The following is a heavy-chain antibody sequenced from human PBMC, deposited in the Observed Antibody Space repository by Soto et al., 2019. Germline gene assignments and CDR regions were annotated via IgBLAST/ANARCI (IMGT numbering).Heavy chain of an antibody. CDR1: GGTFSSYA. J-gene: IGHJ6*03. V-gene: IGHV1-69*05. D-gene: IGHD2-2*01. Sequence: ASVKVSCKASGGTFSSYAISWVRQAPGQGLEWMGGIIPIFGTANYAQKFQGRVTMTRDTSTSTVYMELSSLRSEDTAVYYCARDRGISNCSSTSCYGHYYYYMDVWGKGTTVTVSS. CDR3: ARDRGISNCSSTSCYGHYYYYMDV. CDR2: IIPIFGTA.